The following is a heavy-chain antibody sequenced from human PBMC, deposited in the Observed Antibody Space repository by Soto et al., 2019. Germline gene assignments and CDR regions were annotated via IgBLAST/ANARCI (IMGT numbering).Heavy chain of an antibody. J-gene: IGHJ4*02. CDR2: ISGSGGST. Sequence: EVQLLESGGGLVQPGGSLRLSCAASGVTFSSYAMNWVRQAPGKGLEWVSVISGSGGSTYYADSVKGRFTISRDNSKNALYLQMNSLRPEDTAVYYCAKRATGTYFDYWDQGTLVTVSS. D-gene: IGHD1-1*01. CDR1: GVTFSSYA. V-gene: IGHV3-23*01. CDR3: AKRATGTYFDY.